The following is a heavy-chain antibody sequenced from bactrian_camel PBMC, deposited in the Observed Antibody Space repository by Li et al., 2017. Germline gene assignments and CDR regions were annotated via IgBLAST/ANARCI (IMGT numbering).Heavy chain of an antibody. CDR2: ISWSGGTT. D-gene: IGHD3*01. V-gene: IGHV3S60*01. CDR3: AAAEAGRGTWPDDDGY. J-gene: IGHJ6*01. Sequence: HVQLVESGGGLVQPGGSLRLSCAASGFIFSTYGMSWVRQAPGKEREGVSCISWSGGTTYYADSVKGRFTISRDNAKKTLYLQMNSLKPEDTAMYYCAAAEAGRGTWPDDDGYWGQGTQVTVS. CDR1: GFIFSTYG.